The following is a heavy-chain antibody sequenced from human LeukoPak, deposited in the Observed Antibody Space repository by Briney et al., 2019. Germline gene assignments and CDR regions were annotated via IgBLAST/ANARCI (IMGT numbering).Heavy chain of an antibody. CDR3: ARAYRFGFDY. D-gene: IGHD5-18*01. CDR1: GGTFSSYA. CDR2: IIPIFGTA. V-gene: IGHV1-69*05. J-gene: IGHJ4*02. Sequence: SVKVSCKASGGTFSSYAISWVRQAPGQGLEWMGGIIPIFGTANYAQKFQGRVTMTRDTSISTAYMELSRLRSDDTAVYYCARAYRFGFDYWGQGTLVTVSS.